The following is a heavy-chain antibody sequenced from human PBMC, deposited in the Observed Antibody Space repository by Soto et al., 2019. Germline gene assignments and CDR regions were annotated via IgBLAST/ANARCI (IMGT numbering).Heavy chain of an antibody. V-gene: IGHV1-18*04. CDR2: ISAYNGNT. Sequence: SCKGSAYTYSIYISSFARRFNKKRLEWIGWISAYNGNTNDAQKLQGRVTMTTDTSMSTAYMELRSLRSDDTAVYYCARDFSDTIRYFDWVSPGALDIWGQGTLVTVSS. D-gene: IGHD3-9*01. J-gene: IGHJ3*02. CDR3: ARDFSDTIRYFDWVSPGALDI. CDR1: AYTYSIYI.